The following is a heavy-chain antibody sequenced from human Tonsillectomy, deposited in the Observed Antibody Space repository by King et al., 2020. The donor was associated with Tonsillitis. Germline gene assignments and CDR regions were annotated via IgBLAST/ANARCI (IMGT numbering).Heavy chain of an antibody. CDR3: ARDGYCSITSCSSWLDP. Sequence: QLVESGAEVKKPGASVKVSCKASGYTFTGYYMHWVRQAPGQGLERMGWINPNSGGTNYAQKFQGRVTMTRETSISTAYMELSRLRSDDTAVYYCARDGYCSITSCSSWLDPWGQGALVTVSS. V-gene: IGHV1-2*02. J-gene: IGHJ5*02. CDR2: INPNSGGT. D-gene: IGHD2-2*01. CDR1: GYTFTGYY.